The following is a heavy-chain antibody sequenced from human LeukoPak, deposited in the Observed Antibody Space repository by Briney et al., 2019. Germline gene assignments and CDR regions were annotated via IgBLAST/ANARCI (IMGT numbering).Heavy chain of an antibody. J-gene: IGHJ4*02. CDR1: CGSISSYY. V-gene: IGHV4-59*08. D-gene: IGHD4-17*01. CDR3: ARLEDHGDSFDY. CDR2: IYYSGST. Sequence: SETLSLTCTVSCGSISSYYWSWIRQPPGKGLEWIGYIYYSGSTNYNPSLKSRVTISVDTSKYQFSLKLSSVTAADTAVYFCARLEDHGDSFDYWGQGTLVTVSS.